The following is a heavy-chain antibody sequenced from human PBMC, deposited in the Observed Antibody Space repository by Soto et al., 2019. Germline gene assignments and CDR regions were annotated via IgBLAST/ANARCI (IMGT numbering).Heavy chain of an antibody. J-gene: IGHJ4*02. Sequence: GGSLRLSCAASGFTFSSNWMSWVRQAPGKGLEWVANIKQDGSEKYYVDSVKGRFTISRDNAKNSLYLQMNSLRAEDTAVYYCARSLHRTYDYWGQGTLVTVSS. V-gene: IGHV3-7*01. CDR1: GFTFSSNW. CDR2: IKQDGSEK. D-gene: IGHD4-4*01. CDR3: ARSLHRTYDY.